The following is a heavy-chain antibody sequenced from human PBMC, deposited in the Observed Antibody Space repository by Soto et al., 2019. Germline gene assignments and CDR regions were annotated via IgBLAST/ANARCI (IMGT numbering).Heavy chain of an antibody. CDR2: ISGSGGST. D-gene: IGHD3-10*01. CDR3: AKAALTYYYGSGRANWFDP. Sequence: EVQLLESGGGLVQPGGSLRLSCAASGFTFSSYAMSWVRQAPGKGLEWVSAISGSGGSTYYADSVKGRFTIYRDNSKNPLYLQMNSLRAEDTAVYYCAKAALTYYYGSGRANWFDPWGQGTLVTVSS. V-gene: IGHV3-23*01. J-gene: IGHJ5*02. CDR1: GFTFSSYA.